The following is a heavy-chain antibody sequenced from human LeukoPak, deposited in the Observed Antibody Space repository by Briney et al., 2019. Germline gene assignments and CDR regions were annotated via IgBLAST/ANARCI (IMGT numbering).Heavy chain of an antibody. V-gene: IGHV3-23*01. J-gene: IGHJ4*02. CDR1: GFTFSSYA. Sequence: GGSLRLSCAASGFTFSSYAMSWVRQAPGKGLEWVSDISGSGRNTYYADSVKGRFTISRDNAKNSLYLQMNSLRAEDTAVYYCARDSRDYYGSGSYDYWGQGTLVTVSS. CDR3: ARDSRDYYGSGSYDY. CDR2: ISGSGRNT. D-gene: IGHD3-10*01.